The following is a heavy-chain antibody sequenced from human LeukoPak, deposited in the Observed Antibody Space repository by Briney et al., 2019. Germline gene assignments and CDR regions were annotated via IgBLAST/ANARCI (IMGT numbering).Heavy chain of an antibody. J-gene: IGHJ4*02. D-gene: IGHD6-19*01. V-gene: IGHV4-34*01. CDR3: ASVPVAGTQGYYFDY. CDR2: INHSGST. CDR1: GGSFSGYY. Sequence: PSETLSLTCAVYGGSFSGYYWSWIRQPPGKGLEWIGEINHSGSTNYNPSLKSRVTISVDTSKNQFSLKLSSVTAADTAVYYCASVPVAGTQGYYFDYWGQGTLVTASS.